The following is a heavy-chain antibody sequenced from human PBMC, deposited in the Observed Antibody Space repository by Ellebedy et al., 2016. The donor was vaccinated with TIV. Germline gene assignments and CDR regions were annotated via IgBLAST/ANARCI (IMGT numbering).Heavy chain of an antibody. Sequence: GESLKISCATSGFTFTSHWMTWVRQAPGKGLEWVANIKQDAGEKYYLDSVKGRFTISRDNAKNSLYLQMNSLRAEDTAVYYCARERMVRGVTYSAYHGMDVWGQGTTVTVSS. J-gene: IGHJ6*02. D-gene: IGHD3-10*01. CDR1: GFTFTSHW. V-gene: IGHV3-7*01. CDR2: IKQDAGEK. CDR3: ARERMVRGVTYSAYHGMDV.